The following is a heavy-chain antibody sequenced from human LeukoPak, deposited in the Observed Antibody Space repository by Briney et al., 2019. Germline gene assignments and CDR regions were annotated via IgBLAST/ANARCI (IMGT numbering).Heavy chain of an antibody. J-gene: IGHJ4*02. CDR2: IYYSGTT. V-gene: IGHV4-59*01. Sequence: SETLSLTCTVSDGSIRSYYWSWIRQPPGKGLEWIGYIYYSGTTNYNPSLKSRVTISVDTSKNQFSLKLSSVTAADTAVYYCARDGNLGYWGQGTLVTVSS. CDR3: ARDGNLGY. CDR1: DGSIRSYY.